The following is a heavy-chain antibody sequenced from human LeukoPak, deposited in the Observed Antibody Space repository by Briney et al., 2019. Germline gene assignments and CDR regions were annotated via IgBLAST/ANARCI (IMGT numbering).Heavy chain of an antibody. D-gene: IGHD3-22*01. CDR1: GDSVPSNSAA. J-gene: IGHJ3*02. CDR3: ARVRIRITMIVVQYDAFDI. Sequence: SQTLSLTCAISGDSVPSNSAAWNWIRQSPSRGLEWLGRTYYRSKWYNDYAVSVKSRITINPDTSKNQFSLQLNSVTPEDTAVYYCARVRIRITMIVVQYDAFDIWGQGTMVTVSS. V-gene: IGHV6-1*01. CDR2: TYYRSKWYN.